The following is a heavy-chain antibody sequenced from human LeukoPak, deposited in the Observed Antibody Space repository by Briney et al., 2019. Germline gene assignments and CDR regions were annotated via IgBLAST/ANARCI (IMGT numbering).Heavy chain of an antibody. J-gene: IGHJ4*02. CDR3: ARGDLQSDY. V-gene: IGHV1-8*01. CDR1: GYTFSSYQ. Sequence: ASVKVSCKASGYTFSSYQMHWVRQAPGHGLEWMGWMNPNSGNTGYAQKFQGRVTMTRNTSISTAYMELSSLRSEDTAVYYCARGDLQSDYWGQGTLVTVSS. CDR2: MNPNSGNT.